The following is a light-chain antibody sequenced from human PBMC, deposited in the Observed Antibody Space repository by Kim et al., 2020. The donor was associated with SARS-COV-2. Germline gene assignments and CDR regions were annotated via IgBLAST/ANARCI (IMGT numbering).Light chain of an antibody. V-gene: IGLV2-14*03. CDR2: AVN. CDR3: GSYTNINTRI. CDR1: SNEIGSYGY. J-gene: IGLJ1*01. Sequence: GQSVSISFAGTSNEIGSYGYVSCFLQYPCEAPQVIIFAVNSRPSGVSDRFSGSKSGNRASLTISGLQAEDEADYYCGSYTNINTRIFGPGTKVTVL.